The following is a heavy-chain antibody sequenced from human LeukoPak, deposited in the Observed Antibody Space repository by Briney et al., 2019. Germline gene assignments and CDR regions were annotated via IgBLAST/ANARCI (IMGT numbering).Heavy chain of an antibody. Sequence: ASVKVSCKASGGTFSSYAISWVRQAPGQGLEWMGGIISIFGPANYAQKLPGRVTINVNESTSTAYIELGSLRSEDTAVYYCEREYYDILTGYYRYIGMFDYWGQGTLVTVSS. CDR1: GGTFSSYA. D-gene: IGHD3-9*01. CDR3: EREYYDILTGYYRYIGMFDY. J-gene: IGHJ4*02. CDR2: IISIFGPA. V-gene: IGHV1-69*01.